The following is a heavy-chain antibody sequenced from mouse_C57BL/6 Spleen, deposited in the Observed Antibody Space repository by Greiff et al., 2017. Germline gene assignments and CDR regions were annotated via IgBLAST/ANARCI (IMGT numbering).Heavy chain of an antibody. CDR1: GYAFSSSW. V-gene: IGHV1-82*01. CDR3: ARGVDYYGNPAWFAY. J-gene: IGHJ3*01. CDR2: IYPGDGDT. Sequence: VQLQQSGPELVKPGASVKISCKASGYAFSSSWMNWVKQRHGKGLEWIGRIYPGDGDTNYNGKFKGKATLTAAKSSSPAYMQLSSLTSEDSAVYFCARGVDYYGNPAWFAYWGQGTLVTVSA. D-gene: IGHD2-1*01.